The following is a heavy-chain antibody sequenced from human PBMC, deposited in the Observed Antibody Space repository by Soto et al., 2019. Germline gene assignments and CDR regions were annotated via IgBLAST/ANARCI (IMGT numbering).Heavy chain of an antibody. V-gene: IGHV1-8*01. CDR1: GYTFTSYD. CDR3: ARELYSTVRFDP. CDR2: MNPNSGNT. J-gene: IGHJ5*02. Sequence: QVQLVQSGAEVKKPGASVKVSCKASGYTFTSYDINWVRQATGQGLEWMGWMNPNSGNTGYAQKXXGXXTMTRNTSISTASMELSSLRSADTAVYYCARELYSTVRFDPWGQGTLVTVSS. D-gene: IGHD6-13*01.